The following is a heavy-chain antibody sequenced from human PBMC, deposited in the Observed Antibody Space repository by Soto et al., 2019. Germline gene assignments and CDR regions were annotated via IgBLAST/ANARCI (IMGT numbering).Heavy chain of an antibody. V-gene: IGHV1-69*12. CDR2: IIPIFGTA. J-gene: IGHJ6*02. CDR3: ARHVPAVGYYYGMDV. CDR1: GGTFSSYA. D-gene: IGHD2-2*01. Sequence: QVQLVQSGAEVKKPGSSVKVSCKASGGTFSSYAISWVRQAPGQGLEWMGGIIPIFGTANYAQKCQGRVTITADESTSTADMELSSLRSEDTAVYYCARHVPAVGYYYGMDVWGQGTTVTVSS.